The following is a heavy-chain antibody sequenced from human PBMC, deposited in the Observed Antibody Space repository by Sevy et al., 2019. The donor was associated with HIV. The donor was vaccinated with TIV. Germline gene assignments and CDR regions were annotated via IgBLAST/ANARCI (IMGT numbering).Heavy chain of an antibody. V-gene: IGHV3-48*02. D-gene: IGHD2-2*01. CDR3: ARGWYCSSTSSPYLRYYYYGMDV. J-gene: IGHJ6*02. CDR1: GFTFSSYS. CDR2: ISSSSSTI. Sequence: GGSLRLSCAASGFTFSSYSMNWVRQAPGKGLEWVSYISSSSSTIYYADSVKGRFTISRDNAKNSLYLQMNSLRDEDTAVYYCARGWYCSSTSSPYLRYYYYGMDVWGQGTTVTVSS.